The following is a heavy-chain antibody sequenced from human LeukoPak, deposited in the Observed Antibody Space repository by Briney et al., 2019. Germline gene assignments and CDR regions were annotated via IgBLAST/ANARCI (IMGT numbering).Heavy chain of an antibody. CDR3: ARDRLTSSSFRHYYDTAGYQSDAFDL. CDR1: GYPLTDYF. V-gene: IGHV1-69*13. D-gene: IGHD3-22*01. Sequence: SLKVSCKASGYPLTDYFVHWVRQAPGQGLEWMGGIIPIFGTANYAQKFQGRVTITADESTSTAYMELRSLRSDDTAVYYCARDRLTSSSFRHYYDTAGYQSDAFDLWGQGTSVTVSS. J-gene: IGHJ3*01. CDR2: IIPIFGTA.